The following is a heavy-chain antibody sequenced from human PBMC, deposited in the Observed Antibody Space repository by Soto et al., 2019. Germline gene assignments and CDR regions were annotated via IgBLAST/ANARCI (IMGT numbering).Heavy chain of an antibody. CDR1: GGSFSGYY. J-gene: IGHJ6*03. D-gene: IGHD2-15*01. V-gene: IGHV4-34*01. Sequence: PSDTLSLTCAVSGGSFSGYYWSWIRQPPGKGLEWIGEINHSGSTNYNPSLKSRVTISVDTSKNQFSLKLSSVTAADTAVYYCARGSCGGGSCRGSQAPNPHCYYMDVWGKGTTFTVSS. CDR3: ARGSCGGGSCRGSQAPNPHCYYMDV. CDR2: INHSGST.